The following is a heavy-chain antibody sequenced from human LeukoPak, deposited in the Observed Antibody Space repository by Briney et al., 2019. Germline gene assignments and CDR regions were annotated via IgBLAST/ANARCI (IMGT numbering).Heavy chain of an antibody. J-gene: IGHJ4*02. CDR1: GFTFSSYW. D-gene: IGHD1-1*01. Sequence: GGSLRLSCAASGFTFSSYWMHWVRQAPGKGLEWVSYISSSGSTIYYADSVKGRFTISRDNAKNSLFLQMDSLRGEDTAVYYCARCTTGKTFGSLREIKKSREIDFWGQGTLVTVSS. CDR2: ISSSGSTI. V-gene: IGHV3-48*04. CDR3: ARCTTGKTFGSLREIKKSREIDF.